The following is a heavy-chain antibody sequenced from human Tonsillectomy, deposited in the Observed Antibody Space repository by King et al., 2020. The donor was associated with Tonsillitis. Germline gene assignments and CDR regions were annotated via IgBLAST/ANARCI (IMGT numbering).Heavy chain of an antibody. V-gene: IGHV1-18*01. CDR2: ISAYNGNT. CDR1: GYTFTSYG. CDR3: RIVLVTAIRAFDI. J-gene: IGHJ3*02. D-gene: IGHD2-21*02. Sequence: VQLVESGAEVKKPGASVKVSCKASGYTFTSYGISWVRQAPGHGLEWMGWISAYNGNTNYAQKLQGRVTMTTDTSTTTAYMELRSLRSDDTAVYYCRIVLVTAIRAFDIWGQGTMVSVSS.